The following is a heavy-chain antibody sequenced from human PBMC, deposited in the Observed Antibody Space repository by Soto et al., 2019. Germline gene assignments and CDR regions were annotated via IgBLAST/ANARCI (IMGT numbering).Heavy chain of an antibody. CDR3: AREARWLQWGYYFDY. CDR2: IYYSGST. Sequence: QVQLQESGPGLVKPSQTLSLTCTVSGGSISSGGYYWSWIRQHAGKGLEWIGYIYYSGSTYYNPSLKSRVTISVDTSKNQFSLKLSSVTAADTAVYYCAREARWLQWGYYFDYWGQGTLVTVSS. D-gene: IGHD5-12*01. J-gene: IGHJ4*02. CDR1: GGSISSGGYY. V-gene: IGHV4-31*03.